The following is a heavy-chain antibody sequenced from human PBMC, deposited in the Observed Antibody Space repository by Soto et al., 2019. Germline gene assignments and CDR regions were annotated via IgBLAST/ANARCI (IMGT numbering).Heavy chain of an antibody. J-gene: IGHJ4*02. D-gene: IGHD2-15*01. CDR3: AKSVEMATIRPFDY. Sequence: GGSLRLSCAASGFTFSNYAMTWVRQAPGKGLEWVSAISSGGGTTYYADSVKGRFTISRDNPKNTLYLQMSSLRADDTAVYYCAKSVEMATIRPFDYWGQGTLVTSPQ. CDR2: ISSGGGTT. CDR1: GFTFSNYA. V-gene: IGHV3-23*01.